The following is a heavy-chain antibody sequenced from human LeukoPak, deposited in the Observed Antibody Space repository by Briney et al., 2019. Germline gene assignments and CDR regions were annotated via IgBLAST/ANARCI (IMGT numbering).Heavy chain of an antibody. V-gene: IGHV3-30-3*01. Sequence: PGGSLRLSCAASGFTFSSYAMHWVRQAPGKGLEWVAVISYDGSNKYYADSVKGRFTISRDNSRNTLYLQMNSLRAEDTAVYYCARGFGFDPWGQGTLVTVSS. CDR3: ARGFGFDP. J-gene: IGHJ5*02. CDR2: ISYDGSNK. CDR1: GFTFSSYA.